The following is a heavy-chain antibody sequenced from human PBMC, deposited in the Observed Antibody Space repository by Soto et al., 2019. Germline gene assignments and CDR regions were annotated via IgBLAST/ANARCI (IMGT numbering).Heavy chain of an antibody. D-gene: IGHD6-19*01. Sequence: GGSLRLSYPASLFTFSSYAMSWVRQAPGKGLEWVSAISGSGGSTYYADSVKGRFTISRDNSKNTLYLQMNSLRAEDTAVYYSAKPRRSSGWYYFDYWGQGTLVTVSS. CDR3: AKPRRSSGWYYFDY. V-gene: IGHV3-23*01. J-gene: IGHJ4*02. CDR1: LFTFSSYA. CDR2: ISGSGGST.